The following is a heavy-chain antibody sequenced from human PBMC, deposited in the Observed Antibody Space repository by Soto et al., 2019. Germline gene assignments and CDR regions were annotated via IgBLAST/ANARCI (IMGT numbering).Heavy chain of an antibody. CDR3: ARGYRVGATEPFDY. CDR1: GGSVSSCSYY. CDR2: IYYSGST. Sequence: SETLSLTCTVSGGSVSSCSYYWSWIRQPPGKGLEWVGYIYYSGSTNYNPSLKSRVTISVDTSKNQFSLKLSSVTAADTAVYYCARGYRVGATEPFDYWGQGTLVTVSS. V-gene: IGHV4-61*01. D-gene: IGHD1-26*01. J-gene: IGHJ4*02.